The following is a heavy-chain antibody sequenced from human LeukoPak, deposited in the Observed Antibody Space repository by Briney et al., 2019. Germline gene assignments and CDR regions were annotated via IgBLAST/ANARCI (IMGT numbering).Heavy chain of an antibody. V-gene: IGHV1-69*05. CDR3: ARTDIVVVPAAMGNWFDP. CDR2: IIPIFVTA. D-gene: IGHD2-2*01. Sequence: SVKVSCKASGGTFSSYAISWVRQAPGQGLEWMGRIIPIFVTANYAQKFQGRVTITTDESTSTAYMELSSLRSEDTAVYYCARTDIVVVPAAMGNWFDPWGQGTLVTVSS. J-gene: IGHJ5*02. CDR1: GGTFSSYA.